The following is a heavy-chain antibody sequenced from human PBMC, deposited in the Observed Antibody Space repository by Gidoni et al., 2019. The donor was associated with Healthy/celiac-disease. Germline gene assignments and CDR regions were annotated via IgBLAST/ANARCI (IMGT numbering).Heavy chain of an antibody. V-gene: IGHV1-3*01. CDR2: INAGNGNT. D-gene: IGHD2-15*01. CDR1: GYTFTSYA. CDR3: ARVAVINCSGGSCYRTHFDY. J-gene: IGHJ4*02. Sequence: QVQLVQSGAEVQKPGASVKVSCKASGYTFTSYAMHWVRQAPGQRLEWMGWINAGNGNTKYSQKFQGRVTITRDTSASTAYMELSSLRSEDTAVYYCARVAVINCSGGSCYRTHFDYWGQGTLVTVSS.